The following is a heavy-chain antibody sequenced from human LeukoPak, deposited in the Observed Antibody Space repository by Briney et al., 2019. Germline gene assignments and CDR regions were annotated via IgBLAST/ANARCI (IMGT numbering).Heavy chain of an antibody. CDR1: GFIFSDYA. CDR2: ISGSGGST. Sequence: PGGSLRLSCAASGFIFSDYAMTWVRQAPGRGLEWVSAISGSGGSTYHADSVKGRFTISRDNSKNTLYLQMNSLRAEDTAVYYCAKAGSTSSPNNWFDPWGQGTLVTISS. V-gene: IGHV3-23*01. CDR3: AKAGSTSSPNNWFDP. J-gene: IGHJ5*02. D-gene: IGHD2-2*01.